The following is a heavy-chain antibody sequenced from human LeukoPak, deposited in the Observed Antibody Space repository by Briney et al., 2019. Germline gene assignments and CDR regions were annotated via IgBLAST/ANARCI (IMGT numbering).Heavy chain of an antibody. CDR2: ISYDGSNK. CDR3: ARESFSGWYDDD. J-gene: IGHJ4*02. V-gene: IGHV3-30*03. Sequence: GGSLRLSCAASGFTFSNYGVHWVRQAPGKGLEWVAVISYDGSNKYYADSVKGRFTISRDNSKNTLYLQMNSLRGEDTAVYYCARESFSGWYDDDWGKGTLVTVSS. D-gene: IGHD6-19*01. CDR1: GFTFSNYG.